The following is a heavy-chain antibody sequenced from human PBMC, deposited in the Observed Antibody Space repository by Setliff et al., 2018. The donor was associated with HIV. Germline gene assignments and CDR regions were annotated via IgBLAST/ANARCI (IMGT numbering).Heavy chain of an antibody. CDR2: ISFSGTT. D-gene: IGHD3-10*01. V-gene: IGHV4-34*01. J-gene: IGHJ5*02. CDR3: AKGAYGSGSSNWFDP. Sequence: SETLSLTCAVYGGPLSGYFWSWIRQSPGKGLEWIGEISFSGTTNYNPSLKSRVTISIDTSKEWFSLKLSSVTAADTAMYYCAKGAYGSGSSNWFDPWGQGTLVTVSS. CDR1: GGPLSGYF.